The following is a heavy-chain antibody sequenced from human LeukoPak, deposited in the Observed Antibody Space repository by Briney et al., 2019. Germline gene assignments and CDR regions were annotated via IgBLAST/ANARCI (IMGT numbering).Heavy chain of an antibody. Sequence: GGSLRLSCAASGFTFSSYSMNWVRQAPGKGLEWVSSISGSSSYIYYADSVKGRFTISRDNAKNSLYLQMSSLRAEDTALYYCASRSSVAASGPGWGQGTQVTVSS. CDR1: GFTFSSYS. CDR3: ASRSSVAASGPG. J-gene: IGHJ4*02. D-gene: IGHD2-15*01. V-gene: IGHV3-21*01. CDR2: ISGSSSYI.